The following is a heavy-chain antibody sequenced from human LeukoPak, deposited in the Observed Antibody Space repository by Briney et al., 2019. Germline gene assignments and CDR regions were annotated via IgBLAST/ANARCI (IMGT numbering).Heavy chain of an antibody. CDR3: ARHLPAAIPDNWFDP. CDR2: IYPGDSDT. Sequence: GESLKISCKGSGYSSTSYWIGWVRQMPGKGLEWMGIIYPGDSDTRYSPSFQGQVTISADKSISTAYLQWSSLKASDTAMYYCARHLPAAIPDNWFDPWGQGTLVTVSS. J-gene: IGHJ5*02. D-gene: IGHD2-2*02. CDR1: GYSSTSYW. V-gene: IGHV5-51*01.